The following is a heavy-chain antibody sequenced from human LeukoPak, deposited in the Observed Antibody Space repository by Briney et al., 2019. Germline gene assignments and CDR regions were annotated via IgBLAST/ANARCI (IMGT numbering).Heavy chain of an antibody. Sequence: SETLSLTCTVSGGSISSYYWSWIRKPPGKGLEWIGYIYYSGSTNYNPSLKSRVTISVDTSKNQFSLKLSSVTAADTAVYYCARVVAAAGNAFDIWGQGTMVTVSS. D-gene: IGHD6-13*01. CDR3: ARVVAAAGNAFDI. V-gene: IGHV4-59*01. CDR2: IYYSGST. CDR1: GGSISSYY. J-gene: IGHJ3*02.